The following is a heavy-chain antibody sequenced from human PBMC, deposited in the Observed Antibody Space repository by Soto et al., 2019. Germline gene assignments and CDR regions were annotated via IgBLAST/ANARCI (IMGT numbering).Heavy chain of an antibody. CDR1: GGSMKNYY. Sequence: QVQLQESGPGLVKPSETLSLTCTVSGGSMKNYYWTWLRQPPGKGLEWIGCVYYTGSTTYYNPSLKRRVTVSVDTSKNQFSLELRSVTAADTAVYYCARAAIIAATIDAFDLWGLGTVVPIS. V-gene: IGHV4-59*01. CDR3: ARAAIIAATIDAFDL. J-gene: IGHJ3*01. CDR2: VYYTGST. D-gene: IGHD6-13*01.